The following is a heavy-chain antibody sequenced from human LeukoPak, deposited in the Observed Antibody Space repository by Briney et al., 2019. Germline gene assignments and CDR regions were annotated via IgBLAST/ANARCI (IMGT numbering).Heavy chain of an antibody. CDR1: GGTFSSYA. V-gene: IGHV1-69*01. Sequence: ASVKVSCKASGGTFSSYAISWVRLAPGQGLEWMGGIIPNFGTANYAQKFQGRVTITADESTSTAYMELSSLRSEDTAVYYCARVIGGEAFDIWGQGTMVTVSS. CDR3: ARVIGGEAFDI. CDR2: IIPNFGTA. D-gene: IGHD3-10*01. J-gene: IGHJ3*02.